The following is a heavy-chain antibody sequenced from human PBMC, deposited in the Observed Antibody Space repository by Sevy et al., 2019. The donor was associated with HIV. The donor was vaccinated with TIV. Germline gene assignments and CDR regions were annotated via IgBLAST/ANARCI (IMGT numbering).Heavy chain of an antibody. D-gene: IGHD6-13*01. CDR2: IWYDGSKK. V-gene: IGHV3-33*01. J-gene: IGHJ5*02. CDR3: AGEYISRFDP. Sequence: GGSLRLSCAASGFTFNSYGMHWVRQAPGKGGEWVAVIWYDGSKKFYTDSGKGRFTISRDNSKNTLYLQMNSLRAEDTAVYYCAGEYISRFDPWGQGTLVTVSS. CDR1: GFTFNSYG.